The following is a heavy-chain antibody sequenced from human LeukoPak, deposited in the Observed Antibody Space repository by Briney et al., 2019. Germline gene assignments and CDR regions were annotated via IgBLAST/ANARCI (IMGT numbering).Heavy chain of an antibody. Sequence: TLSLTCTVSGASIRSGGLYWSWIRQHPGKGLEWIGYIYYNGNTYYNPSLKSRVTISTDTSKNQVSLNLSSVTGADTAVYFCARNSGWSFGYGGDWYDPWGQGTLVTVSS. V-gene: IGHV4-31*03. CDR2: IYYNGNT. J-gene: IGHJ5*02. CDR1: GASIRSGGLY. D-gene: IGHD1-26*01. CDR3: ARNSGWSFGYGGDWYDP.